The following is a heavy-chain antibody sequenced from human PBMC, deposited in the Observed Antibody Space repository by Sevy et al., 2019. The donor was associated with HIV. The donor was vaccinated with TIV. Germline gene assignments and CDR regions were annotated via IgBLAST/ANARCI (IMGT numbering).Heavy chain of an antibody. CDR2: ISGSGGTT. CDR3: AKVLARGVAVAGSAWGMDV. J-gene: IGHJ6*02. CDR1: GFTFSNYA. Sequence: GGYLRLSCAASGFTFSNYAMNCVRQAPGKGLEWVSAISGSGGTTYDADSVKGRFTISRDKSQNTLYQQMNSLRAEDTAVYYCAKVLARGVAVAGSAWGMDVWGQGTTVTVSS. D-gene: IGHD6-19*01. V-gene: IGHV3-23*01.